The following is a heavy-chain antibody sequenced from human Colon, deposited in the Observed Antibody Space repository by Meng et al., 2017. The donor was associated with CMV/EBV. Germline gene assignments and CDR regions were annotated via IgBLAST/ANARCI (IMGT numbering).Heavy chain of an antibody. D-gene: IGHD3-16*01. CDR2: IYPADSDT. Sequence: GGSLRLSCKGSGYSFTGHWIAWVRQTPGKGLEWMGIIYPADSDTIYSPSFQCHVTISADKSISTAYLQWSSLKASDTAMYYCARGGLADFDYWGQGALVTVSS. J-gene: IGHJ4*02. V-gene: IGHV5-51*01. CDR1: GYSFTGHW. CDR3: ARGGLADFDY.